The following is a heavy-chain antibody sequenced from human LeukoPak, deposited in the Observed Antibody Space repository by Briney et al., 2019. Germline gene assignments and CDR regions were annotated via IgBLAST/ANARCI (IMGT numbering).Heavy chain of an antibody. CDR1: GYSFTNYW. D-gene: IGHD5-12*01. V-gene: IGHV5-51*01. CDR3: ARQRDSGFDFDS. J-gene: IGHJ4*02. CDR2: IYPSDSDT. Sequence: GEYLKIPWMGSGYSFTNYWIGWVRQVPGSGLEWMGVIYPSDSDTRYSPSFQGQVTISADKSIDTAYLQWSSLKASDTAMYYCARQRDSGFDFDSWGQGTLVTVSS.